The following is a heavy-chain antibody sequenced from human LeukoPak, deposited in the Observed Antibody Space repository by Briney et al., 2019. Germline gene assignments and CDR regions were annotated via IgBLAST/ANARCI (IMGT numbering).Heavy chain of an antibody. CDR2: IKQDGSEK. Sequence: GGSLTLSCVASGFNFNNYDLHWVRQAPGKGLEWVANIKQDGSEKYYVDSVKGRFTISRDNAKNSLYLQMNSLRAEDTAVYYCARKRFLDYWGQGTLVTVSS. J-gene: IGHJ4*02. CDR3: ARKRFLDY. CDR1: GFNFNNYD. D-gene: IGHD3-3*01. V-gene: IGHV3-7*01.